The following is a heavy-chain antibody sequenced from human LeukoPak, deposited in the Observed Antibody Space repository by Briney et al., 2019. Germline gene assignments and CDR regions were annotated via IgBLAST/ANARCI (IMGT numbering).Heavy chain of an antibody. CDR3: ARGSTWWVDP. J-gene: IGHJ5*02. CDR1: GFTFSTYW. V-gene: IGHV3-7*01. CDR2: IRQDRSEK. Sequence: SGGSLRLSCAASGFTFSTYWMNWVRQAPGKGLEWVATIRQDRSEKYYVDSVKGRFTVSRDNAKNSLYLQMNSLGAEDTAVYYCARGSTWWVDPWGQGTLVTVSS.